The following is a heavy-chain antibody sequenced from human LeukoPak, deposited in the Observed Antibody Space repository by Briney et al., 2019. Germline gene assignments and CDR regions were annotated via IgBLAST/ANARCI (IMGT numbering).Heavy chain of an antibody. J-gene: IGHJ4*02. V-gene: IGHV4-59*01. CDR3: AAGPGYGFTW. CDR1: GGSISSYY. D-gene: IGHD5-18*01. CDR2: IYYSGST. Sequence: SETLSLTCTVSGGSISSYYWSWIRQPPGKGLGWIGYIYYSGSTNYNPSLKSRVTISVDTSKNQFSLKLSSVTAADVAVYYCAAGPGYGFTWWGQGALVTVSS.